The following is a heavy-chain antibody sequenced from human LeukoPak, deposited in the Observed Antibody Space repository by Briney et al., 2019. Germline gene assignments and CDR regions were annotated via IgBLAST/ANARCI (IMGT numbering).Heavy chain of an antibody. CDR2: ISSSGSDI. Sequence: GGPLRLSCAASGFTFSNYEMHWVRQAPGKGLEWVSYISSSGSDIYYADSVKGRFTISRDNAKNSLYLQMNSLRAEDTAVYYCARGEVGTTVVTFDYWGQGTLVTVSS. V-gene: IGHV3-48*03. CDR1: GFTFSNYE. D-gene: IGHD4-23*01. CDR3: ARGEVGTTVVTFDY. J-gene: IGHJ4*02.